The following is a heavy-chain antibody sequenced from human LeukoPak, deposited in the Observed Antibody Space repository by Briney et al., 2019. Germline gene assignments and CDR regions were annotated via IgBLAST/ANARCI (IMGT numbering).Heavy chain of an antibody. D-gene: IGHD6-13*01. CDR2: IKQDGSEK. V-gene: IGHV3-7*01. Sequence: SGGSLRLSCAASGFTFSSYWMSWVRQAPGKGLEWVANIKQDGSEKYYVDSVKGRFTISRDNAKNSLYLQMNSLRAEDTAVYYCARWGGEQQLVTTGWYYYYMDVWGKGTTVTISS. J-gene: IGHJ6*03. CDR1: GFTFSSYW. CDR3: ARWGGEQQLVTTGWYYYYMDV.